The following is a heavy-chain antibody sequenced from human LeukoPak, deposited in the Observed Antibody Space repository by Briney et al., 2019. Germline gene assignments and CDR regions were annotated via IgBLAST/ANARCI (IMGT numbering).Heavy chain of an antibody. D-gene: IGHD6-13*01. V-gene: IGHV4-38-2*02. CDR2: IFRIGST. Sequence: SETLSLTCTVSGFSITTGYYWAWIRQPPGKGLEWIGTIFRIGSTYYNPSLKSRVTISVDTSKNQFSLKLSSVTAADTALCYCARVIDVAAAGYFDSWGQGTQVTVSS. CDR1: GFSITTGYY. J-gene: IGHJ4*02. CDR3: ARVIDVAAAGYFDS.